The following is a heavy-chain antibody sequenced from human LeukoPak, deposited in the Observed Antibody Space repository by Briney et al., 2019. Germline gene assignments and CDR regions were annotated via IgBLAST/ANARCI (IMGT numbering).Heavy chain of an antibody. D-gene: IGHD3-22*01. Sequence: SETLSLTCAVYGGSFSGYYWSWIRQPPGKGLEWIGEINHSGSTNYNPSLKSRVTISVDTSKNQFSLKLSSVTAADTAVYYCARGQPWYYYDSSGYYYYYWGQGTLITVSS. CDR2: INHSGST. CDR3: ARGQPWYYYDSSGYYYYY. V-gene: IGHV4-34*01. CDR1: GGSFSGYY. J-gene: IGHJ4*02.